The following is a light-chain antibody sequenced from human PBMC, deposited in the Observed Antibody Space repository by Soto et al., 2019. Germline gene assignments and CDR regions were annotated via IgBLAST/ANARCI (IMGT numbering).Light chain of an antibody. CDR2: AAS. V-gene: IGKV1-5*01. Sequence: DIQMTQSPSTLSASVGARVPITCRASQSISSWLAWYQQKPGKAPKLLIYAASTLQSGVPSRFSGSGSGTDFTLTISSLQPEDFATYYCQQLNSYPRLTFGGGTKVDIK. CDR1: QSISSW. J-gene: IGKJ4*01. CDR3: QQLNSYPRLT.